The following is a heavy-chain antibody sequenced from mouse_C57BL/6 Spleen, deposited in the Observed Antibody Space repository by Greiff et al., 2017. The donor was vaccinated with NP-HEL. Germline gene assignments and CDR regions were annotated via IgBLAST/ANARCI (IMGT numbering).Heavy chain of an antibody. CDR2: IHPGDGDT. CDR1: GYAFSSYW. D-gene: IGHD2-5*01. Sequence: QVHVKQSGAELVKPGASVKISCKASGYAFSSYWMNWVKQRPGKGLEWIGQIHPGDGDTNYNGKFKGKATLTADKSSSTAYMQLSSLTSEDSAVYFCARGYSNSWFAYWGQGTLVTVSA. CDR3: ARGYSNSWFAY. V-gene: IGHV1-80*01. J-gene: IGHJ3*01.